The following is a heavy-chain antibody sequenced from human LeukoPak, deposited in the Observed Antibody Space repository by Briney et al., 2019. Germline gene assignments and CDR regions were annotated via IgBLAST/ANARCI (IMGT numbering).Heavy chain of an antibody. V-gene: IGHV5-51*01. Sequence: GESLKISCKTSGYSFSSFWIAWVRQMPGKGLEGMGIIYPGDSVTRYSPSFQGQVTISADKSITTAYLQWSSLKASDTAIYYCARHGYYDFWSGQNWFDPWGQGTLVTVSS. CDR2: IYPGDSVT. CDR3: ARHGYYDFWSGQNWFDP. J-gene: IGHJ5*02. D-gene: IGHD3-3*01. CDR1: GYSFSSFW.